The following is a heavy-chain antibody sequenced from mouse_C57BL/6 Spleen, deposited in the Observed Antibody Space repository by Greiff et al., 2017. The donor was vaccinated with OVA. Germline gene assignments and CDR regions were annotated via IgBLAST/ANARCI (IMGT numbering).Heavy chain of an antibody. CDR1: GFNIKDYY. CDR3: ARDGYDYDDVLNCDY. CDR2: IDPEDGET. D-gene: IGHD2-4*01. V-gene: IGHV14-2*01. J-gene: IGHJ2*01. Sequence: VQLQQSGAELVKPGASVKLSCTASGFNIKDYYMHWVKQRTEQGLEWIGRIDPEDGETKYAPKFQVKATITADTSSNTAYLQLSSLTSEDTAVYYCARDGYDYDDVLNCDYWGQGTTLTVSS.